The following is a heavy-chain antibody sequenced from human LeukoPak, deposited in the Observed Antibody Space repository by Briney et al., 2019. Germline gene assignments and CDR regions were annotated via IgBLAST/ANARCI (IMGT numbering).Heavy chain of an antibody. D-gene: IGHD5-12*01. CDR2: IYYSGRS. CDR3: ARVVRESGYDLSLDI. J-gene: IGHJ3*02. V-gene: IGHV4-59*01. CDR1: GGSISSYY. Sequence: SETLSLTCTVSGGSISSYYWSWIRQPPGKGMEWIGYIYYSGRSNYNPSLKSRGTISVHPSKYQCSLQLSSVTAADTAVYYCARVVRESGYDLSLDIWGQGTMVTVSS.